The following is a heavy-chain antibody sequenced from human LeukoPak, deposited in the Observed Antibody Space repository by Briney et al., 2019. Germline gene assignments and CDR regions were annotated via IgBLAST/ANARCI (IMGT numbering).Heavy chain of an antibody. CDR3: ARDAGRYCSSTSCYGGWFDP. J-gene: IGHJ5*02. CDR1: RYTFTSYG. Sequence: GSSVKVSCKASRYTFTSYGISWVRQPAAQGREWMGWISAYNGNKNYAQKLQGRVTMTTDTCTSTAYMELRSLRSDDTAVYYCARDAGRYCSSTSCYGGWFDPWGQGTLVTVSS. V-gene: IGHV1-18*01. D-gene: IGHD2-2*01. CDR2: ISAYNGNK.